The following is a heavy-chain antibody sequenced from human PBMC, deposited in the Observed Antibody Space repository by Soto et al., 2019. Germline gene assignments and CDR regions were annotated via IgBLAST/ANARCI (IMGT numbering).Heavy chain of an antibody. V-gene: IGHV3-48*03. D-gene: IGHD1-26*01. J-gene: IGHJ3*01. CDR2: IHPSGQPI. CDR1: GFTFSSSE. Sequence: HPGGSLRLSCAASGFTFSSSEMYWVRQAPGKGLEWVSYIHPSGQPIFYADSVKGRFTISRDNAKNSLYLQMSSLRAEDSAVYYCASRASRWGQGTMVTVSS. CDR3: ASRASR.